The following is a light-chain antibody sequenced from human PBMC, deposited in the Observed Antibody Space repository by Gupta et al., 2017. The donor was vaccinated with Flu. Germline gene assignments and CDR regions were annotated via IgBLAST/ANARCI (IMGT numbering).Light chain of an antibody. J-gene: IGLJ3*02. Sequence: VTITWTGTCSDVGAYYYFSDYQHPPASPPHLIIYDVTRRPSGPPGRFSANKAATAAFLTISVHKPVDEADYYCCSYATTYSWVFGGGTKLTVL. CDR2: DVT. CDR1: CSDVGAYYY. V-gene: IGLV2-11*01. CDR3: CSYATTYSWV.